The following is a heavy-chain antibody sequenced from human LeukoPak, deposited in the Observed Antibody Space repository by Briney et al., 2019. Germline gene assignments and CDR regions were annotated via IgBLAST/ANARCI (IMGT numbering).Heavy chain of an antibody. V-gene: IGHV4-34*01. CDR3: ARGRGYYGSGSLTFGI. J-gene: IGHJ3*02. CDR2: IFHSEST. Sequence: SETLSLTCAVSSGSFSDYYWSWIRQPPGKGLEWIGEIFHSESTSYTPSLKSRITISVDTSKNQFSLKLRSVTAADTAVYFCARGRGYYGSGSLTFGIWGQGTMVTVSS. D-gene: IGHD3-10*01. CDR1: SGSFSDYY.